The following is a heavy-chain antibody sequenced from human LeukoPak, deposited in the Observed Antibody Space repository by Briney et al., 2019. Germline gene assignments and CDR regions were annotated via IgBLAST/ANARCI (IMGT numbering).Heavy chain of an antibody. CDR2: IYTSGST. Sequence: SQTLSLTCTVSGGSISSGSYYWRWLRQPAGKGLEWIGRIYTSGSTNYNPSLKSRVTISVDTSKNQFSLKLSSVTAADTAVYYCARSSGWYHPVWGKGTTVTVSS. D-gene: IGHD6-19*01. CDR3: ARSSGWYHPV. CDR1: GGSISSGSYY. J-gene: IGHJ6*04. V-gene: IGHV4-61*02.